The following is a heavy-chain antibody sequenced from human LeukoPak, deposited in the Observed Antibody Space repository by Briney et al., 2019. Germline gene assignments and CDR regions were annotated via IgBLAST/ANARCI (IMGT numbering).Heavy chain of an antibody. CDR3: TTSRFSDAFDI. Sequence: PGGSLRLSCAASGFTFSNAWMSWVRQAPGKGLEWVGRIKSKTDGGTTDYAAPVKGRFTISRDDSKNTLYLQMNSLRTEDTAVYYCTTSRFSDAFDIWGQGTMVTVSS. J-gene: IGHJ3*02. CDR1: GFTFSNAW. V-gene: IGHV3-15*01. CDR2: IKSKTDGGTT. D-gene: IGHD3-3*01.